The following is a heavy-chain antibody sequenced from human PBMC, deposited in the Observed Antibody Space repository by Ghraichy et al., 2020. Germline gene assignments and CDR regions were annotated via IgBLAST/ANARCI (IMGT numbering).Heavy chain of an antibody. CDR1: GFTFSSYG. J-gene: IGHJ6*02. CDR3: AKDKEGYYYGSGSYYKRYYYGMDV. V-gene: IGHV3-30*18. D-gene: IGHD3-10*01. Sequence: GGSLRLSCAASGFTFSSYGMHWVRQAPGKGLEWVAVISYDGSNKYYADSVKGRFTISRDNSKNTLYLQMNSLRAEDTAVYYCAKDKEGYYYGSGSYYKRYYYGMDVWGQGTTVTVSS. CDR2: ISYDGSNK.